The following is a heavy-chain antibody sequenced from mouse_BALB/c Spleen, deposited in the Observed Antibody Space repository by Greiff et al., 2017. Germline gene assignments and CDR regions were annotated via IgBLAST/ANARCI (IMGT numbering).Heavy chain of an antibody. CDR2: IYPGSGST. Sequence: LQQPGSELVRPGASVKLSCKASGYTFTSYWMHWVKQRPGQGLEWIGNIYPGSGSTNYDEKFKSKATLTVDTSSSTAYMQLSSLTSEDSAVYYCTRKGEVRRYFDVWGAGTTVTVSS. CDR3: TRKGEVRRYFDV. V-gene: IGHV1S22*01. J-gene: IGHJ1*01. CDR1: GYTFTSYW. D-gene: IGHD2-14*01.